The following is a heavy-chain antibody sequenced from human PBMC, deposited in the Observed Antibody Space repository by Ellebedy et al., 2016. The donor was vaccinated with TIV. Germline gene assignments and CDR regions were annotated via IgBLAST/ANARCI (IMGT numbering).Heavy chain of an antibody. J-gene: IGHJ4*02. CDR1: GFPFTSYT. V-gene: IGHV3-7*03. CDR2: MKEDVSEK. CDR3: AREMWERLD. D-gene: IGHD1-26*01. Sequence: PGGSLRLSCAASGFPFTSYTITWVRQAPGKGLEWVANMKEDVSEKNYADSVKGRFTISRDNTKNSVDLQMNSLRVEDTAVYYCAREMWERLDWGQGTLVTVSS.